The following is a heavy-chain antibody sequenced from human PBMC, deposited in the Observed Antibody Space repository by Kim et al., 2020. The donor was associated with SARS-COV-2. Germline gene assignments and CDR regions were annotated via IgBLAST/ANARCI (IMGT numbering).Heavy chain of an antibody. Sequence: GGSLRLSCAASGFSFPDYYMNWVRKAPGKGLEWLAYVSGSSTYTKYGDSVKGRFTISRDNAKSSLYLQMNSLRAEDTGVYYCTRDPSAADGFGLDLWGQGALVTVAS. J-gene: IGHJ5*02. CDR2: VSGSSTYT. CDR3: TRDPSAADGFGLDL. D-gene: IGHD3-16*01. V-gene: IGHV3-11*06. CDR1: GFSFPDYY.